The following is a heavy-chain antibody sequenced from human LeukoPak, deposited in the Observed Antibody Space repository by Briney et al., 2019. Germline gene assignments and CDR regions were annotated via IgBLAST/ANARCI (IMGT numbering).Heavy chain of an antibody. V-gene: IGHV1-46*01. CDR2: INPSGTGT. Sequence: ASVKVSCKTSGYTITNNYMHWVRQAPGQGLEWMGVINPSGTGTSYAQKFQGRVTMTRDMSTSTVYMELSSLRSEDTAVYYCARDTGYSSSSDYWGQGTLVTVSS. J-gene: IGHJ4*02. D-gene: IGHD6-6*01. CDR3: ARDTGYSSSSDY. CDR1: GYTITNNY.